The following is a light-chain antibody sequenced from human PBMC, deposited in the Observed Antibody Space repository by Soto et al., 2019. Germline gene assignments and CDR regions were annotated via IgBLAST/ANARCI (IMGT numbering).Light chain of an antibody. CDR3: QQYDNIPLT. V-gene: IGKV1-33*01. Sequence: DFQMTQSPSSLSASVGDRVTITYQASQDISDYLNWYQQKPGAAPNLLIYDASNLQAGVPSSFSGSGSGTEFTFTISSLQPEDVATNYCQQYDNIPLTFGGGTKVEIK. J-gene: IGKJ4*01. CDR1: QDISDY. CDR2: DAS.